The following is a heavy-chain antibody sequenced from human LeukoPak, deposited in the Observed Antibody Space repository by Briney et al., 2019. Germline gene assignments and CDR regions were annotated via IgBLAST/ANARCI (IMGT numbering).Heavy chain of an antibody. CDR2: ISYDGSNK. V-gene: IGHV3-30*04. CDR3: AKDFRYSSGYYVY. Sequence: GGSLRLSCAASGFTFSSYAMHWVRQAPGKGREWVAVISYDGSNKYYADSVKGRFTISRDNSKNTLYLQMNSLRAEDTAVYYCAKDFRYSSGYYVYWGQGTLVTVSS. CDR1: GFTFSSYA. D-gene: IGHD3-22*01. J-gene: IGHJ4*02.